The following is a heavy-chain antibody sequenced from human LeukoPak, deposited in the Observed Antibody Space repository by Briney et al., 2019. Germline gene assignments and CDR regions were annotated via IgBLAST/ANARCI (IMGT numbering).Heavy chain of an antibody. J-gene: IGHJ4*02. CDR2: VSGSGGST. CDR1: GFTFSSHA. D-gene: IGHD6-13*01. Sequence: GGSLRLSCAASGFTFSSHAMSWVRQAPGKGLEWASSVSGSGGSTYHADSVKGRFTISRDHSKNTLYLQMNSLRADDTAIHYCAKTVGYSSSWGDYFDYWGQGTLVTVSS. CDR3: AKTVGYSSSWGDYFDY. V-gene: IGHV3-23*01.